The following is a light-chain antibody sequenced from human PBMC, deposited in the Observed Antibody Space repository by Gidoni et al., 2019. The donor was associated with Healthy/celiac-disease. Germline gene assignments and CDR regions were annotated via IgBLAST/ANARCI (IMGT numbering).Light chain of an antibody. V-gene: IGKV4-1*01. Sequence: DIVVTQSPDSLTVSLGERATIYCKSSQSVLYASNNKNFLAWYQHKPRHPPRLLLYWASTRASGVPDRFIGSGSGTNFTLTISSLQAEDVALYYCQQYSRTPTFGGGTRVEI. CDR1: QSVLYASNNKNF. J-gene: IGKJ4*01. CDR3: QQYSRTPT. CDR2: WAS.